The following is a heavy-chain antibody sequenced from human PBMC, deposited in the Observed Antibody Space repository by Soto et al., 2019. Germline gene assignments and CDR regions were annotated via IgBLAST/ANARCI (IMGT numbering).Heavy chain of an antibody. J-gene: IGHJ4*02. Sequence: QITLKESGPTLAKPTETLTLTCTFSGFSLSTTGVGVGWIRQSPGKALEWLALIYWDDEKRYSPSLKSRLTIPKDTSKNQVVLSMTNMDPADTATYYCALARSNDILTGYRYFDYWGQGTLVTVSS. CDR3: ALARSNDILTGYRYFDY. CDR1: GFSLSTTGVG. V-gene: IGHV2-5*02. D-gene: IGHD3-9*01. CDR2: IYWDDEK.